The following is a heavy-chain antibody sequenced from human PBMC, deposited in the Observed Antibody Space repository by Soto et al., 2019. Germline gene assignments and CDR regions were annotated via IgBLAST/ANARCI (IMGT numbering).Heavy chain of an antibody. V-gene: IGHV3-48*01. J-gene: IGHJ4*02. D-gene: IGHD3-10*01. Sequence: EVQLVESVGGLVQPGGSLRLSCVASGITFSTYKMNWVRQAPGKGLEWVSYISSTSDTIYYADSVKGRFTISRDNAKNSLYLQMNSLRVEDTAVYYCPAWKAPGDGYWGQGTMVTVSS. CDR1: GITFSTYK. CDR3: PAWKAPGDGY. CDR2: ISSTSDTI.